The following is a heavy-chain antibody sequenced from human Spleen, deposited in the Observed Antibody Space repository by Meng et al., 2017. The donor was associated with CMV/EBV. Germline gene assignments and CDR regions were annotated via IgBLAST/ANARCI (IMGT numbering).Heavy chain of an antibody. J-gene: IGHJ4*02. CDR2: ISSSSSYI. CDR1: GFTFSSYS. V-gene: IGHV3-21*01. D-gene: IGHD3-10*01. CDR3: ARDPLTMVRGVIPFDY. Sequence: GGSLRLSCAASGFTFSSYSMNWVRQAPGKGLEWVSSISSSSSYIYYADSVKGRFTISRDNAKNSLYLQMNSLRAEGTAVYYCARDPLTMVRGVIPFDYWGQGTLVTVSS.